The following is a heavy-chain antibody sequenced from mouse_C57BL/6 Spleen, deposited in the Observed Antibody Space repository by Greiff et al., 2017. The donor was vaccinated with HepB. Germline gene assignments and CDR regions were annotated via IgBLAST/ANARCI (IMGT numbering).Heavy chain of an antibody. V-gene: IGHV14-4*01. D-gene: IGHD2-5*01. CDR2: IDPENGDT. CDR3: TTDYYSNYDAMDY. CDR1: GFNIKDDY. Sequence: VQLQRSGAELVRPGASVKLSCTASGFNIKDDYMHWVKQRPEQGLEWIGWIDPENGDTEYASKFQGKATITADTSSNTAYLQLSSLTSEDTAVYYCTTDYYSNYDAMDYWGQGTSVTVSS. J-gene: IGHJ4*01.